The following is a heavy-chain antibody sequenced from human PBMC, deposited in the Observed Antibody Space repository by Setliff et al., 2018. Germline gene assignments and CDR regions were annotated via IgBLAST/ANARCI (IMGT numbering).Heavy chain of an antibody. D-gene: IGHD2-21*02. Sequence: SLRLSCAASGFTFDDYAMHWVRQAPGKGLEWVSGISWNSGSIGYADSVKGRFTISRDNAKNSLYLQMNSLRAEDTALYYCAEDMRAGTVIASPIYYWGQTTPICAWGQGTLVTVSS. CDR3: AEDMRAGTVIASPIYYWGQTTPICA. J-gene: IGHJ5*02. CDR1: GFTFDDYA. CDR2: ISWNSGSI. V-gene: IGHV3-9*01.